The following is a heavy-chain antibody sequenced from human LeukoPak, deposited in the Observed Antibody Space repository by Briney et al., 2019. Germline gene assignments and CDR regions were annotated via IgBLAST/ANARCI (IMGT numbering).Heavy chain of an antibody. CDR2: ISSSSSTI. J-gene: IGHJ4*02. CDR1: GFIFSSYS. CDR3: AKGDSSSGWGYFDY. D-gene: IGHD6-13*01. V-gene: IGHV3-48*01. Sequence: GGSLRLSCAASGFIFSSYSMNWVRQAPGKGLEWVSYISSSSSTIYYADSVKGRFTISRDNSKNTLYLQMNRLRAEDTAVYYCAKGDSSSGWGYFDYWGQGTLVTVSS.